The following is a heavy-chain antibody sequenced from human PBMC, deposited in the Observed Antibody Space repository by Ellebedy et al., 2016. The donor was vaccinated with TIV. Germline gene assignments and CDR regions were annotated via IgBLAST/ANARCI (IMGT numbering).Heavy chain of an antibody. V-gene: IGHV4-4*02. CDR3: AREPPGGVVKI. Sequence: GSLRLSXAVSGGSISSSNWWSWVRQPPGKGLEWIGEIYHSGSTNYNPSLKSRVTISVDTSKNQFSLKLSSVTAADTAVYYCAREPPGGVVKIWGQGTMVTVSS. J-gene: IGHJ3*02. D-gene: IGHD4-23*01. CDR1: GGSISSSNW. CDR2: IYHSGST.